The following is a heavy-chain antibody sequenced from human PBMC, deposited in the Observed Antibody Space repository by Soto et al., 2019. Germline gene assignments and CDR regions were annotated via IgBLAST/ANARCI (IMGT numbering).Heavy chain of an antibody. V-gene: IGHV3-30*18. CDR3: AKGQSSGWYAVDY. Sequence: QVQLVESGGGVVQPGRSLRLSCAASGFTFSSYGMHWVRQAPGKGLEWVAVISYDGSNKYYADSVKGRFTISRDNSKNPLYLQMNSLRAEDTAVYYCAKGQSSGWYAVDYWGQGTLVTVSS. CDR2: ISYDGSNK. D-gene: IGHD6-19*01. CDR1: GFTFSSYG. J-gene: IGHJ4*02.